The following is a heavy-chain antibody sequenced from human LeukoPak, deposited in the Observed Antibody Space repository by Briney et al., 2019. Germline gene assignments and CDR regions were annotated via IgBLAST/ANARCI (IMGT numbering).Heavy chain of an antibody. CDR3: RGPNDYFES. V-gene: IGHV4-61*02. CDR2: IYPNGNT. J-gene: IGHJ4*02. Sequence: PSQTLSLTCTVSGGSISSGTYYWSCLRQPAGKGLEWIGRIYPNGNTNYNPSLKSRVTISLDTSKNQFSLKLTSVTAADTAVYYCRGPNDYFESWGQGTLVTVSS. D-gene: IGHD2-8*01. CDR1: GGSISSGTYY.